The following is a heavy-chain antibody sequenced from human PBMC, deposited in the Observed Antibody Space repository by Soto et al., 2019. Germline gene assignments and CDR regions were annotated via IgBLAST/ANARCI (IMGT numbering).Heavy chain of an antibody. CDR1: GFTFSSYW. V-gene: IGHV3-33*08. D-gene: IGHD3-10*01. CDR2: IWYDGSNK. CDR3: ARGPLWFGEHPSYYYYGMDV. J-gene: IGHJ6*02. Sequence: VVLVESGGGLVQPGGSLRLSCAASGFTFSSYWMSWARQGPGKGLEWVAVIWYDGSNKYYADSVKGRFTISRDNSKNTLYLQMNSLRAEDTAVYYCARGPLWFGEHPSYYYYGMDVWGQGTTVTVSS.